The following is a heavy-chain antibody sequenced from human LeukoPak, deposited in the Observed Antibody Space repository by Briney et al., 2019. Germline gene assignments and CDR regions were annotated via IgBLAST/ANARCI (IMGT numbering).Heavy chain of an antibody. Sequence: KSSETLSLTCTVSGGSISSSSYYWGWIRQPPGKGLEWIGSIYYSGSTYYNPSLKSRVTISVDTSKSQFSLKLSSVTAADTAVYYCASLGGAGATRGVGYWGQGTLVTVSS. CDR1: GGSISSSSYY. CDR2: IYYSGST. CDR3: ASLGGAGATRGVGY. V-gene: IGHV4-39*01. D-gene: IGHD1-26*01. J-gene: IGHJ4*02.